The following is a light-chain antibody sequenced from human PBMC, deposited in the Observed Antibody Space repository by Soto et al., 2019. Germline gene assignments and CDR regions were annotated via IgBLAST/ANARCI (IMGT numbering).Light chain of an antibody. CDR3: SSNAGSNNLV. J-gene: IGLJ2*01. CDR2: EVS. CDR1: SSDVGGYNY. V-gene: IGLV2-8*01. Sequence: QSALTQPPSASGSPGQSVTIYCTGTSSDVGGYNYVSWYQQHPGKAPKLMIYEVSKRPSGVPDRFSGSKSGNTASLTVSGLQAEDEADYYCSSNAGSNNLVFAGGTQLT.